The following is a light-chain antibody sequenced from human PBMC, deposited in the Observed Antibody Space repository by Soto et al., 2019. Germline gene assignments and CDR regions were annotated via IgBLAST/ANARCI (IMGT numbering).Light chain of an antibody. V-gene: IGKV1-33*01. CDR1: QDISNY. J-gene: IGKJ4*01. CDR2: DAS. Sequence: DIQMTQSPSALSASVGDRVTITCQASQDISNYLNWYQQKPGKAPKLLIYDASNLETGVPSRFSGSGSGTDFTFTISSLQPEDFATYYCQQFENLPRTFGGGTKVEI. CDR3: QQFENLPRT.